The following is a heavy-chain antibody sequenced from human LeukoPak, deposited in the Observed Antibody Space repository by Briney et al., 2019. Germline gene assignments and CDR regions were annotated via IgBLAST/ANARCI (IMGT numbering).Heavy chain of an antibody. V-gene: IGHV3-30*04. CDR3: ARDSRIGYSSDY. D-gene: IGHD5-18*01. CDR2: ISYDGSNK. Sequence: GGSLRLSCAASGFTFSSYAMHWVRQAPGKGLEWVAVISYDGSNKYYADSVKGRFTISRDNSKNTLYLQMNSLRAEDTAVYYCARDSRIGYSSDYWGQGTLVTVSS. CDR1: GFTFSSYA. J-gene: IGHJ4*02.